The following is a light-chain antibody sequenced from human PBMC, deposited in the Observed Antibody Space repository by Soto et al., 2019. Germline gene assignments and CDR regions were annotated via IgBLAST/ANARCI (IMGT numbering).Light chain of an antibody. Sequence: QSVLTHPASVSGSPGQSITISCTGTSSDVGSYNLVSWYQQHPGKAPKLMIYEGSKRPSGVSNRFSGSKSGNTASLTISGLRAEDEADYYCCSYAGSSTYVFGTGTKVTVL. CDR3: CSYAGSSTYV. CDR2: EGS. J-gene: IGLJ1*01. CDR1: SSDVGSYNL. V-gene: IGLV2-23*01.